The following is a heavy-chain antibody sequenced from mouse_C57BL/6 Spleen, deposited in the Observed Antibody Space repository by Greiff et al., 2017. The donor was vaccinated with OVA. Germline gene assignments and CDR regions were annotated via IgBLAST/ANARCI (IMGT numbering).Heavy chain of an antibody. CDR1: GYTFTSYW. J-gene: IGHJ3*01. Sequence: QVQLKQPGAELVRPGSSVKLSCKASGYTFTSYWMHWVKQRPIQGLEWIGNIDPSDSETHYNQKFKDKATLTVDKSSSTAYMQLSSLTSEDSAVYYCARRSYGNPFAYWGQGTLVTVSA. CDR2: IDPSDSET. V-gene: IGHV1-52*01. D-gene: IGHD2-1*01. CDR3: ARRSYGNPFAY.